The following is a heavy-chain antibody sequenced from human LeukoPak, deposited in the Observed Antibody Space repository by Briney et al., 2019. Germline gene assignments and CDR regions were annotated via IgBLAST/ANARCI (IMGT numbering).Heavy chain of an antibody. J-gene: IGHJ4*02. CDR1: GWSFSRGGYY. CDR2: IYHSGSA. D-gene: IGHD4-17*01. CDR3: ARGGDYGDYFVY. Sequence: SETLSLTCSVFGWSFSRGGYYWNWIRQQPGQGLEWLGYIYHSGSARYNPSFQSRLIMSVDMSRNQFSLNLSSVTAADTAVYYCARGGDYGDYFVYWGQGTLVSVSS. V-gene: IGHV4-31*03.